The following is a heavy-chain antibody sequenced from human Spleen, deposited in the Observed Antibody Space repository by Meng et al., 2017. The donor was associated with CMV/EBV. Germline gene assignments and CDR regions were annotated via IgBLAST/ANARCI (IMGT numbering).Heavy chain of an antibody. CDR3: ARPRSGDLYLDF. CDR2: IYLGDSDT. CDR1: GYRFTSQW. D-gene: IGHD4-17*01. J-gene: IGHJ4*02. V-gene: IGHV5-51*01. Sequence: GESLKISCNGSGYRFTSQWIAWVRQMPGKGLEWMGIIYLGDSDTRYSPSFQGQVTISADKSISTAYLQWSGLKASDTAMYYCARPRSGDLYLDFWGQGTLVTVSS.